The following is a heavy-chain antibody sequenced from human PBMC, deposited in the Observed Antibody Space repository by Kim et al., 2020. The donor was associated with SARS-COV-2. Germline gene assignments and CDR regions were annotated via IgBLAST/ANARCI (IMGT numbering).Heavy chain of an antibody. V-gene: IGHV3-23*01. CDR3: AKESYDDFWSGYYGYYYYGMDV. CDR1: GFTFSSYA. Sequence: GGSLRLSCAASGFTFSSYAMSWVRQAPGKGLEWVSAISGSGGSTYYADSVKGRFTISRDNSKNTLYLQMNSLRAEDTAVYYCAKESYDDFWSGYYGYYYYGMDVGGQGTTVTVSS. J-gene: IGHJ6*02. D-gene: IGHD3-3*01. CDR2: ISGSGGST.